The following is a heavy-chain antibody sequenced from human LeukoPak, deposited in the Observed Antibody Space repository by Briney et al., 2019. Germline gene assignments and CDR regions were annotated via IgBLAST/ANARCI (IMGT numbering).Heavy chain of an antibody. Sequence: SETLSLTCTVSGGSIGFYFWSWIRQSAGKGLEWIGRINGNGVTNYNPSLKSRVTMSVDTSKSQFSLNLRSVTAADTSVYHCVGDELRTTYRFSWDPWGQGILVTV. J-gene: IGHJ5*02. CDR1: GGSIGFYF. CDR3: VGDELRTTYRFSWDP. CDR2: INGNGVT. D-gene: IGHD3-16*02. V-gene: IGHV4-4*07.